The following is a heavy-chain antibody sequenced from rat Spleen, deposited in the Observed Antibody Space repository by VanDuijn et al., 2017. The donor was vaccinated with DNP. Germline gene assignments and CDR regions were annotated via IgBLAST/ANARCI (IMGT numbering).Heavy chain of an antibody. CDR2: ISYSGST. CDR3: ARWGYWYFDF. CDR1: GFSLSSYG. J-gene: IGHJ1*01. Sequence: VQLTESGPGLVQPSETLSLTCTVSGFSLSSYGVSWVRQPPGKGLEWIGHISYSGSTGYNPSLKSRISITRDTSKNQYFLQLHSVTTEDTATYYCARWGYWYFDFWGPGTMITVSS. V-gene: IGHV3-1*01.